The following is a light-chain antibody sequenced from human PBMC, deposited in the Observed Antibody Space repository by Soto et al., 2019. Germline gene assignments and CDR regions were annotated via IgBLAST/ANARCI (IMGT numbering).Light chain of an antibody. Sequence: DIQMTQSPSSLSASVGDRVTITCRASQSISIYLNWYQQKPGKAPKVLIYAASSLQSGVPPRFSGSGSGTDFTLTISSLQPEDFATYYCQQSYNIPRATFGNGTKVEIK. J-gene: IGKJ1*01. CDR1: QSISIY. CDR3: QQSYNIPRAT. CDR2: AAS. V-gene: IGKV1-39*01.